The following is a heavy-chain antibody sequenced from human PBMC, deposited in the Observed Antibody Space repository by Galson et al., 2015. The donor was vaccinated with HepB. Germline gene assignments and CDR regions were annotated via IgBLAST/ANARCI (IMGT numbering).Heavy chain of an antibody. D-gene: IGHD3-22*01. CDR3: ARRQIYGSGFYGMDV. CDR2: VYPGASDT. J-gene: IGHJ6*02. CDR1: GYRFSTYW. V-gene: IGHV5-51*01. Sequence: QSGAEVKKPGESLKISCKGSGYRFSTYWIGWVRQLPGRGLEWMGSVYPGASDTRYSPSFQGQVTISADKSINTAYLQWSSLEASDTAMYYCARRQIYGSGFYGMDVWSQGTTVTVSS.